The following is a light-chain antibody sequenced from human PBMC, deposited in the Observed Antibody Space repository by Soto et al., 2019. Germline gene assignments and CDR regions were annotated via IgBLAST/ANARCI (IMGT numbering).Light chain of an antibody. CDR2: GAS. CDR3: QQYNDWPSIT. V-gene: IGKV3-15*01. CDR1: QSVSSN. J-gene: IGKJ5*01. Sequence: EIVMTQSPATLSVSPGERATLSCRASQSVSSNLAWYQQKPGQAPRLLIYGASTRATGVPARFSGSGSRTEFTLTISGLQSEDFAVYYCQQYNDWPSITFGQGTRLEI.